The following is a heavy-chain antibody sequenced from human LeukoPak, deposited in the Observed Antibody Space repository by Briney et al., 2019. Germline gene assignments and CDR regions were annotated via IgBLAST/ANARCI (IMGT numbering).Heavy chain of an antibody. V-gene: IGHV3-23*01. Sequence: PGGSLILSCAASGITFSTFAMSWVRQAPGRGLECVSVISGGGDRTYYAETVRGRFTISRDNSNDTLYLQMSSLRADDTAIYYCAKGHSAYGTGFDYWGQGTLVTVSS. J-gene: IGHJ4*02. CDR3: AKGHSAYGTGFDY. CDR1: GITFSTFA. CDR2: ISGGGDRT. D-gene: IGHD5-12*01.